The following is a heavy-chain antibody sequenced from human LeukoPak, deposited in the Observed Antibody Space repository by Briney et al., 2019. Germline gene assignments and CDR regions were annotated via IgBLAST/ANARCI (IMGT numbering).Heavy chain of an antibody. Sequence: GGSLRLSCAASGFTFSSYAMSWVRQAPGKGLEWVSAISGSGGSTYCADSVKGRFTISRDNSKNTLYLQMNSLRAEDTAVYYCAKVGYLYDSSGGLIWGQGTLVTVSS. CDR2: ISGSGGST. CDR1: GFTFSSYA. J-gene: IGHJ4*02. D-gene: IGHD3-22*01. V-gene: IGHV3-23*01. CDR3: AKVGYLYDSSGGLI.